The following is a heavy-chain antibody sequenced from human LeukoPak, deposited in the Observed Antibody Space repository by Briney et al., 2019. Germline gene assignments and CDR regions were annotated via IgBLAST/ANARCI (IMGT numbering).Heavy chain of an antibody. CDR2: ISWNSGSI. CDR3: AKAQERYYDILTGRGAFDI. Sequence: GGSLRLSCAASGFTFDDYAMHWVRQAPGKGLEWDSGISWNSGSIGYADSVKGRFTISRDNAKNSLYLQMNSLIAEDTALYYCAKAQERYYDILTGRGAFDIWGQGTMVTVSS. CDR1: GFTFDDYA. V-gene: IGHV3-9*01. J-gene: IGHJ3*02. D-gene: IGHD3-9*01.